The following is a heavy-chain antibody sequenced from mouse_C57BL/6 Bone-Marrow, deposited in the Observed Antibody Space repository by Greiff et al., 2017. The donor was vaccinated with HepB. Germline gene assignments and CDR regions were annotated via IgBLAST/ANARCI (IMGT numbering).Heavy chain of an antibody. CDR2: IYPGNSDT. V-gene: IGHV1-5*01. D-gene: IGHD1-1*01. CDR3: TGGYYGSRGAMDY. J-gene: IGHJ4*01. CDR1: GYTFTSYW. Sequence: VQLQQSGTVLARPGASVKMSCKTSGYTFTSYWMHWVKQRPGQGLEWIGAIYPGNSDTSYNQKFKGKAKLTAVTSASTAYMELSSLTNEDSAVYYCTGGYYGSRGAMDYWGQGTSVTVSS.